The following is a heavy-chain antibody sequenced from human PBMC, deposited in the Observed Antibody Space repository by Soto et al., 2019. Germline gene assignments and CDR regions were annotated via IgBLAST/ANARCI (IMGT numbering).Heavy chain of an antibody. CDR1: GGSFSGYY. V-gene: IGHV4-34*01. CDR3: ARVRGWENY. J-gene: IGHJ4*02. CDR2: INHSGST. Sequence: LSLTCAVYGGSFSGYYWSWIRQPPGKGLEWIGEINHSGSTNYNPSLKSRVTISVDTSKNQFSLKLSSVTAADMAVYYCARVRGWENYWGQGTLVTVSS. D-gene: IGHD6-19*01.